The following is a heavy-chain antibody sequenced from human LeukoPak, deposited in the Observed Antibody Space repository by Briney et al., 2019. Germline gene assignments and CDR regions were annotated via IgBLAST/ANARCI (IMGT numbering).Heavy chain of an antibody. D-gene: IGHD6-19*01. Sequence: SETLSLTCTVSGGSISSSSYYWGWIRQPPGKGLEWIGSIYYSGSTYYNPSLKSRVTISVDTSKNQFSLKLSSVTAADTAVYYCAREKQWLVRGGFDYWGQGTLVTVSS. CDR3: AREKQWLVRGGFDY. CDR1: GGSISSSSYY. CDR2: IYYSGST. J-gene: IGHJ4*02. V-gene: IGHV4-39*07.